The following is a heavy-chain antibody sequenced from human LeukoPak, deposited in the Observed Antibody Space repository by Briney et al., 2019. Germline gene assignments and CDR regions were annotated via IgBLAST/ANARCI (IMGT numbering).Heavy chain of an antibody. V-gene: IGHV4-38-2*02. J-gene: IGHJ6*02. Sequence: ASETLSLTCTVSGYSISSGYYWGWIRQPPGKGLEWIGSIYHSGSTYYNPSLKSRVTISVDTSKNQFSLKLSSVTAADTAVYYCARDQWLAANGMDVWGQGTTVTVSS. CDR3: ARDQWLAANGMDV. D-gene: IGHD6-19*01. CDR2: IYHSGST. CDR1: GYSISSGYY.